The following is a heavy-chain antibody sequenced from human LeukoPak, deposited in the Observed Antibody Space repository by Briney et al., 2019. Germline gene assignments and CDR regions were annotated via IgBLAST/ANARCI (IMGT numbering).Heavy chain of an antibody. J-gene: IGHJ5*02. D-gene: IGHD4-17*01. V-gene: IGHV4-39*01. CDR3: ARHGGGDYGGNWFDP. CDR2: IYYSGST. Sequence: PSETLSLTCTVSGGSLSSSSYYWGWIRQPPGKGLEWIGSIYYSGSTYYNPSLKSRVTISVDTSKNQFSLKLSSVTAADPAVYYWARHGGGDYGGNWFDPWGQGTLVTVSS. CDR1: GGSLSSSSYY.